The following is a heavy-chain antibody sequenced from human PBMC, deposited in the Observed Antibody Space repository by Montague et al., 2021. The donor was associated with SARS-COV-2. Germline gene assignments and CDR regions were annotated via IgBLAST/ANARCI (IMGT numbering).Heavy chain of an antibody. Sequence: SETLSLTCTVSGGSISSSSYYWGWIRQPPGKGLEWIRSIYYSGSTYYNPSLKSRVTISVDTSKNQFSLKLSSVTAADTDVYYCARVGRQQLVRLSGMDVWGQGTTVTVSS. J-gene: IGHJ6*02. CDR3: ARVGRQQLVRLSGMDV. D-gene: IGHD6-13*01. CDR1: GGSISSSSYY. V-gene: IGHV4-39*07. CDR2: IYYSGST.